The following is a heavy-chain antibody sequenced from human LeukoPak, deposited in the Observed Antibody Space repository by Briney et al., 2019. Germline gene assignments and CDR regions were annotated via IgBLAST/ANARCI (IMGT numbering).Heavy chain of an antibody. D-gene: IGHD3-10*01. CDR2: ISSSSRYI. CDR1: GFTFSSYS. J-gene: IGHJ5*02. Sequence: GGSLRLSCAASGFTFSSYSMNWVRQAPGKGLEWVSSISSSSRYIYYADSVKGRFTIARDNAKNSLYLQMYSLRAEDTAVYYCARVERYGSASNWFDPWGQGTLVTVSS. V-gene: IGHV3-21*01. CDR3: ARVERYGSASNWFDP.